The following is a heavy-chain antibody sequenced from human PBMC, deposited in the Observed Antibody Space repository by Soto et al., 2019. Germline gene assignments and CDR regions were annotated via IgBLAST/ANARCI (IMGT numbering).Heavy chain of an antibody. CDR2: IDYDSVNK. Sequence: GGSLRLSCAASGFTFSSYAMNWVRQAPGKGLEWVSTIDYDSVNKHYADSVKGRFTASRDNSKDTVDLQMNSLRAEDTAVYYFVSWVSAHFDYWGQGTLVTVSS. V-gene: IGHV3-23*01. CDR3: VSWVSAHFDY. CDR1: GFTFSSYA. D-gene: IGHD2-8*01. J-gene: IGHJ4*02.